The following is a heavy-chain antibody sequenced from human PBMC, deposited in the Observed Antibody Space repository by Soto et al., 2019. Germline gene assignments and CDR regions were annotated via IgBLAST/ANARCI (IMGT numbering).Heavy chain of an antibody. V-gene: IGHV3-30*18. CDR1: GFTFSSYG. Sequence: GGSLRLSCAASGFTFSSYGMHWVRQAPGKGLEWVAVISYDGSNKYYADSVKGQFTISRDNSKNTLYLQMNSLRAEDTAVYYCAKGDGDILVPFDYWGQGT. CDR2: ISYDGSNK. D-gene: IGHD2-8*02. CDR3: AKGDGDILVPFDY. J-gene: IGHJ4*02.